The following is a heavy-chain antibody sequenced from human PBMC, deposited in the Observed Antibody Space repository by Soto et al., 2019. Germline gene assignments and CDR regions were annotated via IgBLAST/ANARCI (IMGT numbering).Heavy chain of an antibody. CDR3: AKLAGSGYYYPIDY. V-gene: IGHV3-23*01. Sequence: EVQLLESGGGLVQPGGSLRLSCAASGFTFSTYAMTWVRQALGKGLERVSVITDSGGSTYYADPVKGRFTISRDNSKNTLYLQMNSLRAEDTAVYYCAKLAGSGYYYPIDYWGQGTLVTVSS. CDR1: GFTFSTYA. J-gene: IGHJ4*02. D-gene: IGHD3-22*01. CDR2: ITDSGGST.